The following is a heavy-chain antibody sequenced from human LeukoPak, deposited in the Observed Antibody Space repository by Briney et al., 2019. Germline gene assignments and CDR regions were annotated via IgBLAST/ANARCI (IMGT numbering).Heavy chain of an antibody. CDR2: ISSNGGST. Sequence: GGSLRLSCAASGFTFTTYSMNWVRQAPGKGLEHVSAISSNGGSTYYANSVRGRFTISRDNSKNTLYLQMVSLRAEDMAVYYCARGISGWYFDPWGQGTLVTVSS. CDR3: ARGISGWYFDP. D-gene: IGHD6-19*01. V-gene: IGHV3-64*01. CDR1: GFTFTTYS. J-gene: IGHJ5*02.